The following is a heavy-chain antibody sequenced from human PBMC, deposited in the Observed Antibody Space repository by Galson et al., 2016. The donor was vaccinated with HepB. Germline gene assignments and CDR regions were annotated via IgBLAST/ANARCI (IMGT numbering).Heavy chain of an antibody. J-gene: IGHJ6*04. CDR1: GFTFSSYS. CDR3: ARFSGYSYGQDFYYYYGMDV. CDR2: ISSSSSYI. Sequence: SLRLSCAASGFTFSSYSMNWVRQAPGKGLEWVSSISSSSSYIYYADSVKGRFTISRDNAKNSLYLQMNSLGAEDTAVYYCARFSGYSYGQDFYYYYGMDVWGKGTTVTVSS. V-gene: IGHV3-21*01. D-gene: IGHD5-18*01.